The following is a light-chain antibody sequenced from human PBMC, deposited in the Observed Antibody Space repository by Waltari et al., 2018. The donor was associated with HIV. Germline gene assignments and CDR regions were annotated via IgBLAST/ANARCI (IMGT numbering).Light chain of an antibody. V-gene: IGLV2-14*01. Sequence: QSALTHPAPVSGSPGHSIPISSLSTNVDIGSITFVSLYQHFPGRAPQLLIYGGSIRSSLVSHRFSASNSGKTASLTISGLQTADEAIYYCSAYVGTLTPAFGGGTQVTVL. CDR1: NVDIGSITF. CDR2: GGS. CDR3: SAYVGTLTPA. J-gene: IGLJ3*02.